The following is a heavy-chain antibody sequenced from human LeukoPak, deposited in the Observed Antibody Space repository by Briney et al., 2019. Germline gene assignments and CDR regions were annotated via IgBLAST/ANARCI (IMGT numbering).Heavy chain of an antibody. Sequence: PSETLSLTCTVSGYSISSGYYWGWIRQPPGKGLEWLGTIYYRGTTYYNPSLKSRVTISVDTSKNQFSLRLSSVTTADTAVYYCARDFSSSSSVYYYYYMDVWGKGTTVTVSS. CDR2: IYYRGTT. J-gene: IGHJ6*03. D-gene: IGHD6-6*01. CDR3: ARDFSSSSSVYYYYYMDV. V-gene: IGHV4-38-2*02. CDR1: GYSISSGYY.